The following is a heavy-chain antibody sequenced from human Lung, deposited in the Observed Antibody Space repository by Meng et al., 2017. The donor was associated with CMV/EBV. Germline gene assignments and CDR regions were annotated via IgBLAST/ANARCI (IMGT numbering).Heavy chain of an antibody. J-gene: IGHJ5*02. Sequence: SFSGYYWSWIRQPPGKGLEWIGEINHGGSTNYNPSLKSRVTISVDTSKNQFSRKLSSVTAADTAVYYCARATLYCSGGSCYTNWFDPWGQGTLVTVSS. CDR1: SFSGYY. D-gene: IGHD2-15*01. CDR2: INHGGST. V-gene: IGHV4-34*01. CDR3: ARATLYCSGGSCYTNWFDP.